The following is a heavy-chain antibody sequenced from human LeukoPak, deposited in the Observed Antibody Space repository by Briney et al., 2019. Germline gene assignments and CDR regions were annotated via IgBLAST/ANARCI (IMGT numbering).Heavy chain of an antibody. CDR1: GFTFNSYG. CDR2: IRDDGANK. J-gene: IGHJ6*04. CDR3: AELGITMIGGV. Sequence: GGSLRLSCAASGFTFNSYGVHWVRQAPGKGLEWVAFIRDDGANKYYADSVKGRFSISRDNSKNTLYLQMNSLRAEDTAVYYCAELGITMIGGVWGKGTTVTISS. D-gene: IGHD3-10*02. V-gene: IGHV3-30*02.